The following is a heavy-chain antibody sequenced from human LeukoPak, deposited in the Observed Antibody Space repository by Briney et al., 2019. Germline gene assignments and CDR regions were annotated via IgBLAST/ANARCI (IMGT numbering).Heavy chain of an antibody. CDR3: ATSKYFGVGYFGY. J-gene: IGHJ4*02. CDR2: IYYSGST. Sequence: SETLSLTCTVSGGSISSSSYYWGWIRQPPGKGLEWIGSIYYSGSTYYNPSLKSRVTISVDTSKNQFSLKLSSVTAADTAVYYCATSKYFGVGYFGYWGQGTLVTVSS. V-gene: IGHV4-39*01. D-gene: IGHD3-3*01. CDR1: GGSISSSSYY.